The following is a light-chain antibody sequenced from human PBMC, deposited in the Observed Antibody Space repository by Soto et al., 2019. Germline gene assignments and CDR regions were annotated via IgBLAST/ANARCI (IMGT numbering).Light chain of an antibody. J-gene: IGKJ1*01. CDR3: QQYGSSGT. V-gene: IGKV3-20*01. CDR1: QTIDTN. CDR2: GAS. Sequence: IVITQSPGTLSVSQGERATLSCRASQTIDTNLAWYQQKPGQAPRLLIYGASNRATGIPDRFSGSGSGTDFTLTISRLEPEDFAVYYCQQYGSSGTFGQGTKVDIK.